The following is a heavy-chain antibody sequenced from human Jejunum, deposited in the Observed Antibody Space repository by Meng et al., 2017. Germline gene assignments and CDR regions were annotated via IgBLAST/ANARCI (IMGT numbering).Heavy chain of an antibody. D-gene: IGHD6-13*01. CDR3: ARERPAAGHFDY. CDR2: VYYTGGA. CDR1: GGCVSGYY. J-gene: IGHJ4*02. Sequence: QGQRYESGPGLVKPAETLALTCSGAGGCVSGYYWSWIRQPPGKGLECIGYVYYTGGATYNPSLRSRVTISVDTSKNDFSLKLSSVTVADTAVYYCARERPAAGHFDYWGQGKLVTVSS. V-gene: IGHV4-59*02.